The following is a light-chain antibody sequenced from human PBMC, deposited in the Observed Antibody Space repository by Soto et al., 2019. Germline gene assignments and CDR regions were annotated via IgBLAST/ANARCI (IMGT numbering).Light chain of an antibody. V-gene: IGKV3-20*01. CDR2: AAS. CDR1: QSINNRY. CDR3: QQFGSSPGFT. Sequence: EIVLTQSPGTLSLSPGERATLSCRASQSINNRYLAWYQQKPGQAPRLLIYAASSRATGIPDRFSGSGTGTDYTLTISRLEPEDLAVYYYQQFGSSPGFTFGHGTKVDIK. J-gene: IGKJ3*01.